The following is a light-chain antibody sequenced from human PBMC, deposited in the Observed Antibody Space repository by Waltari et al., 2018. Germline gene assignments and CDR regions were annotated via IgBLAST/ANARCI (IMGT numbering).Light chain of an antibody. V-gene: IGKV3-20*01. CDR2: DTS. CDR3: QQYDISPLT. CDR1: QTVRATY. Sequence: EIVLQQSPGTLSLSPGDRATLSGRASQTVRATYVAWYQQKPGQAPTLVIHDTSSRATGIPDRFSISGSGTDFSLTIRSLAPEDFAVYYCQQYDISPLTFGGGTKVETK. J-gene: IGKJ4*01.